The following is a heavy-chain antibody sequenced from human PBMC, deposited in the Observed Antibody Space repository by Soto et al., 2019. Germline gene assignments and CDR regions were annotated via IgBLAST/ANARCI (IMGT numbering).Heavy chain of an antibody. CDR3: ALYDSSGSRGFQH. Sequence: QVQLQESGPGLVKPSQTLSLTCTVSGGSISSGGYYWSWIRQHPGQGLEWIGYIYYSGSTYYNPSLKRRVTISVDTSKNPCSLQLSSVTAADTAVYYCALYDSSGSRGFQHWGQGTLVTVSS. D-gene: IGHD3-22*01. V-gene: IGHV4-31*03. CDR2: IYYSGST. CDR1: GGSISSGGYY. J-gene: IGHJ1*01.